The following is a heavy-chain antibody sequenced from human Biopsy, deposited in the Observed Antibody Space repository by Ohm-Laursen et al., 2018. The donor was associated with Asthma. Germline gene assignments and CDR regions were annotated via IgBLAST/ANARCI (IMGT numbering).Heavy chain of an antibody. CDR1: YGSITSGGYY. V-gene: IGHV4-31*03. CDR2: IYYSGST. J-gene: IGHJ4*02. CDR3: ARAQDYYDSRGYYRSFDY. D-gene: IGHD3-22*01. Sequence: TLSLTCTVSYGSITSGGYYWTLIRQHPGKGLEWIGFIYYSGSTYYNPSLKSRVSISIDTSKNQFSLKLSSVTAADTAVYYCARAQDYYDSRGYYRSFDYWGQGTLVTVSS.